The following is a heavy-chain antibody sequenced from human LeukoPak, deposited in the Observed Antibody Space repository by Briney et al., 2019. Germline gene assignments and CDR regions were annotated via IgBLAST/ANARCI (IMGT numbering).Heavy chain of an antibody. Sequence: ASVKVSCKASGYTFSSYDFNWVRQATGQGLEWMGWMNPNSGNTGYAQKFQGRVTITRNTSITTTYMELSSLRSEDTAVYYCVRGTRLAHYYMDVWGKGTTITVSS. CDR3: VRGTRLAHYYMDV. D-gene: IGHD6-19*01. CDR1: GYTFSSYD. CDR2: MNPNSGNT. V-gene: IGHV1-8*03. J-gene: IGHJ6*03.